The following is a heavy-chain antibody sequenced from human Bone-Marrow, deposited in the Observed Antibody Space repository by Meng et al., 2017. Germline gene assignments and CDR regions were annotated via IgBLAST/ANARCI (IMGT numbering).Heavy chain of an antibody. Sequence: GESLKISCAASGFTFSSYGMHWVRQAPGKGLEWVAVIWYDGSNKYYADSVKGRFTISRDNSKDTLYLQMNSLRAEDTAVYYCARDLLSQTDYWGQGTLVTVSS. CDR1: GFTFSSYG. V-gene: IGHV3-33*01. CDR3: ARDLLSQTDY. D-gene: IGHD2-15*01. J-gene: IGHJ4*02. CDR2: IWYDGSNK.